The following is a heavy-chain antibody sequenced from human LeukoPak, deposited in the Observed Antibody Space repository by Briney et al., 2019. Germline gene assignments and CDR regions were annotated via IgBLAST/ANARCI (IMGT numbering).Heavy chain of an antibody. CDR2: INAGNGNT. D-gene: IGHD1-26*01. J-gene: IGHJ3*02. CDR1: GYTFTSYA. CDR3: ARARVGAENAFDI. Sequence: ASVKVSCKASGYTFTSYAMHWVRQAPGQRLEWMGWINAGNGNTKYSQKFQGRVTITRDTSASTAYMELSSLRSEDTAVYYCARARVGAENAFDIWGQGTMATVSS. V-gene: IGHV1-3*01.